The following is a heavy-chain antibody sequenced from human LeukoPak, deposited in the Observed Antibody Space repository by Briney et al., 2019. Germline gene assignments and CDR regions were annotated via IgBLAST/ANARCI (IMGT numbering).Heavy chain of an antibody. CDR2: INPNSGGT. D-gene: IGHD6-19*01. Sequence: GASVKVSCKASGYTFSGYYMHWVRQAPGQGLEWMGWINPNSGGTNYAQKFQGRVTMTRDTSISTAYMELSSLRSDDTAVYYCATGFIAVAGTGYWGQGTLVTVSS. J-gene: IGHJ4*02. CDR3: ATGFIAVAGTGY. V-gene: IGHV1-2*02. CDR1: GYTFSGYY.